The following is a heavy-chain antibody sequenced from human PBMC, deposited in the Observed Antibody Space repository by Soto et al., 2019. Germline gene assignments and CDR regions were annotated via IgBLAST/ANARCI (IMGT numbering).Heavy chain of an antibody. J-gene: IGHJ6*02. V-gene: IGHV4-34*01. Sequence: SETLSLTCAVYGGSFSGYYWSWIRQPPGKGLEWIGEINHSGSTNYNPSLKSRVTISVDTSKNQFPLKLSSVTAADTAVYYCAAGDLRTNYYYGMDVWGQGTTVTVSS. CDR1: GGSFSGYY. CDR2: INHSGST. D-gene: IGHD3-3*01. CDR3: AAGDLRTNYYYGMDV.